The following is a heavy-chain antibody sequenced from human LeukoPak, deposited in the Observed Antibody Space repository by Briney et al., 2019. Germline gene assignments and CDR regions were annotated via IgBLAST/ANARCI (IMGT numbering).Heavy chain of an antibody. D-gene: IGHD4-11*01. V-gene: IGHV3-64*01. CDR1: GFTFSSFA. CDR3: ARWGYYSNYDY. Sequence: GESLRLSCAASGFTFSSFAMHWVRQAPGKQLEYVSAICSNGGCTYYANSVKGRFTISRDNSKNTLYLQMVSLRAEGMAVYYCARWGYYSNYDYWGQGTLVTVSS. J-gene: IGHJ4*02. CDR2: ICSNGGCT.